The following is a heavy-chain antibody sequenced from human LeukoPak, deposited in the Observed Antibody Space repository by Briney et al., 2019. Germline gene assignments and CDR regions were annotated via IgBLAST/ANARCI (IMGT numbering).Heavy chain of an antibody. D-gene: IGHD1-1*01. J-gene: IGHJ3*02. CDR1: GGSISSSSHY. CDR3: ARHTRHRRAFDI. V-gene: IGHV4-39*01. Sequence: SETLSLTCTVSGGSISSSSHYWGWIRQPPGKGLEWIGSIYYSGSTYYNPSLKSRATISVDTSKNQFSLKLSSVTAADTAVYYCARHTRHRRAFDIWGQGTMVTVSS. CDR2: IYYSGST.